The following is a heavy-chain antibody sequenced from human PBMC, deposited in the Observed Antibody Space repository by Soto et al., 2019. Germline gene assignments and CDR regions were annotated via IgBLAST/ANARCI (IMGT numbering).Heavy chain of an antibody. CDR3: ARDRSRRYGMDV. CDR1: AGSISGGGYY. Sequence: SEPLSLTCTVSAGSISGGGYYWRWIRQHPGNGLGGIGYIYYSGSTYYNPSHKSRVTISVETSKNQFSLKLRSVTAADTAVYYCARDRSRRYGMDVWGHGTTVT. V-gene: IGHV4-31*03. CDR2: IYYSGST. J-gene: IGHJ6*01.